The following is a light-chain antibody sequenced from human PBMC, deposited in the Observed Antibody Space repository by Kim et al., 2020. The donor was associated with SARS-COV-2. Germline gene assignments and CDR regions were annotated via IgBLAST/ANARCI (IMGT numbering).Light chain of an antibody. CDR1: QSVGSD. CDR2: GAS. CDR3: QQYNNWPLT. V-gene: IGKV3-15*01. Sequence: EIVMTQSPATLSVSPGQRATLSCRARQSVGSDLAWYQQRPDQAPRLLIYGASTRATGIPARFSGSGSGTEFTLTISSLQSEDFAVYHCQQYNNWPLTFGGGTKVDIK. J-gene: IGKJ4*01.